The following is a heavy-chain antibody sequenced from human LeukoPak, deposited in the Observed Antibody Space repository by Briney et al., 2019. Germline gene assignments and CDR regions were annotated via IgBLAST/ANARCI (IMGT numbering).Heavy chain of an antibody. CDR2: ISESGSNT. CDR1: GFTFSIHA. D-gene: IGHD3-10*01. J-gene: IGHJ4*02. Sequence: GGSLRLSCAASGFTFSIHAMSWVRQAPGKGLEWVSGISESGSNTYYADSVKGRFTISRDNSKNTLYLQMNSLRAEDAAVYYCARVVPPTDYGSGSYFWDPYYFDYWGQGTLVTVSS. V-gene: IGHV3-23*01. CDR3: ARVVPPTDYGSGSYFWDPYYFDY.